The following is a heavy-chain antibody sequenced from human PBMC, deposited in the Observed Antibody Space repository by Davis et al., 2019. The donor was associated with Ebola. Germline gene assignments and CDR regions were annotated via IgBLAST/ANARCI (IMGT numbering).Heavy chain of an antibody. CDR2: INSDGSST. J-gene: IGHJ4*02. CDR1: GFTFSSYW. V-gene: IGHV3-74*01. CDR3: AREGRFLEWLLYDPDFDY. D-gene: IGHD3-3*01. Sequence: HTGGSLRLSCAASGFTFSSYWMHWVRQAPGKGLVWVSRINSDGSSTSYADSVKGRFTISRDNAKNTLYLQMNSLRAEDTAVYYCAREGRFLEWLLYDPDFDYWGQGTLVTVSS.